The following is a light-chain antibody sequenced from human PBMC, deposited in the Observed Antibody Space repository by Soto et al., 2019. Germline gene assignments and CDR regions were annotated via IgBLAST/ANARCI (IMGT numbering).Light chain of an antibody. CDR3: QQYGSSPLT. Sequence: ETVLTQSPATLSLSPGEGATLSCRASQSVSSSYLAWYQQKPGQAPRLLIYGASSRATGIPDRFSGSGSGTDFTLTISRLEPEDFAVYYCQQYGSSPLTFGPGTKVDIK. V-gene: IGKV3-20*01. J-gene: IGKJ3*01. CDR2: GAS. CDR1: QSVSSSY.